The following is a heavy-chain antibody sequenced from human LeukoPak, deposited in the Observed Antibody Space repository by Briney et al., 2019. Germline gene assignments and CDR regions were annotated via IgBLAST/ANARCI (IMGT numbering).Heavy chain of an antibody. D-gene: IGHD6-13*01. CDR2: IRSKANSYAT. CDR1: GFTFSGSA. J-gene: IGHJ4*02. Sequence: HPGGSLKLSCAASGFTFSGSAMHWVRQASGKGLEWVGRIRSKANSYATAYAASVKGRFTISRDDSKNTAYLQMNSLKTEDTAVYYCTRHECVGAAAGTPCVDYWGQGTLVTVSS. CDR3: TRHECVGAAAGTPCVDY. V-gene: IGHV3-73*01.